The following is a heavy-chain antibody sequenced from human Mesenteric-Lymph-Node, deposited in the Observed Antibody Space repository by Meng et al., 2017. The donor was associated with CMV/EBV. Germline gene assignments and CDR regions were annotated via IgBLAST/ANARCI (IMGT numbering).Heavy chain of an antibody. D-gene: IGHD6-13*01. CDR2: INPSSGVT. V-gene: IGHV1-2*06. CDR3: ASGSSWYDVDY. CDR1: GYTFTDYF. Sequence: SCEASGYTFTDYFVHWVRQAPGQGLECMGRINPSSGVTDYAQKFQGRVTMTRDTSISTAYMELSSLTSDDTAVYYCASGSSWYDVDYWGQGTLVTVSS. J-gene: IGHJ4*02.